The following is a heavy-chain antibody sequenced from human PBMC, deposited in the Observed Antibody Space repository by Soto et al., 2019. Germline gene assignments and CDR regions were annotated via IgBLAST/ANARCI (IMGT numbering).Heavy chain of an antibody. Sequence: SETLSLTCPVSGGSISSSGYNWSWIRQHPGKGLEWIGYIYYSGSTYYNPSLKSRVTISVDTSKNQFSLKLNSVTAADTAVYYCARDLWGYCGADRYPLDVWGQGTTVTVSS. CDR1: GGSISSSGYN. CDR3: ARDLWGYCGADRYPLDV. J-gene: IGHJ6*02. CDR2: IYYSGST. V-gene: IGHV4-31*03. D-gene: IGHD2-21*02.